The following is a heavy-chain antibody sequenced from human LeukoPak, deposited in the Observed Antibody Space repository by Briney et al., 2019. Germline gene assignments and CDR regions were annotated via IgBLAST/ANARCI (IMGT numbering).Heavy chain of an antibody. D-gene: IGHD3-22*01. CDR3: AKSVGGSGYPVDY. V-gene: IGHV3-23*01. J-gene: IGHJ4*02. Sequence: PGGSLRLSCAASGFTFRSYGMSWVRQAPGKGLEWVSGISDTGGSTYYADSVKGRFTISRDNSKNMLYLQMNSLRGDDTAVYYCAKSVGGSGYPVDYWGQGTLVTVSS. CDR1: GFTFRSYG. CDR2: ISDTGGST.